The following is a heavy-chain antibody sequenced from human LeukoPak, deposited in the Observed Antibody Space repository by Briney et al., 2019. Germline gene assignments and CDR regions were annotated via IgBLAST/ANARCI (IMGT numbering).Heavy chain of an antibody. CDR2: IRPEGRET. CDR3: ARENRTFDP. CDR1: GFTLPGHT. Sequence: GGSLRLSCAASGFTLPGHTMTWLRQAPGKGLEWVANIRPEGRETFYGDSVKGRFTISRDNAKNSLFLQLNSLRVEDTALYFCARENRTFDPWGQGTLVTVSS. D-gene: IGHD1/OR15-1a*01. J-gene: IGHJ5*02. V-gene: IGHV3-7*01.